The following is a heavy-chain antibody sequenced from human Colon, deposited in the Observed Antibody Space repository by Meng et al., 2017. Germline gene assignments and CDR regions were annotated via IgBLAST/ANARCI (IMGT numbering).Heavy chain of an antibody. Sequence: QLQGSGPGLVKPSGTLSLACSVSGASVSVNSYWSWVRQPPGRGLEWIGQIDHRGSAYYRPSLNSRVTMSLDKSRNQFSLRLTSVTAADTAVYYCARHGGYYQDFWGQGTLVTVSS. CDR3: ARHGGYYQDF. CDR1: GASVSVNSY. V-gene: IGHV4-4*02. D-gene: IGHD4-23*01. J-gene: IGHJ4*02. CDR2: IDHRGSA.